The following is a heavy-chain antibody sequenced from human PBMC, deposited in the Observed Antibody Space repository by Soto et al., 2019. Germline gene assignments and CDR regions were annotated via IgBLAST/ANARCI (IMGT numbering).Heavy chain of an antibody. CDR3: ARGSLPGSGFFPLGY. J-gene: IGHJ4*02. Sequence: PSETLSLTCAVYGGSLSGYYWSWIRQPPGKGLEWIGEINHSRSTNYNPSLKSRVTISIDTSKNQFSLKLNSVTAADTAVYYCARGSLPGSGFFPLGYWGQGTLVTVSS. V-gene: IGHV4-34*01. D-gene: IGHD3-22*01. CDR1: GGSLSGYY. CDR2: INHSRST.